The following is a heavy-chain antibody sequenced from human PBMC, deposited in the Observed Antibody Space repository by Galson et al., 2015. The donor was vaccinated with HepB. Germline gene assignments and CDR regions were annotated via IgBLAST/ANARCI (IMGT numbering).Heavy chain of an antibody. D-gene: IGHD6-19*01. J-gene: IGHJ4*02. CDR3: ARDRTPISIAVAGYFDY. V-gene: IGHV1-46*01. Sequence: SVKVSCKASGYTFTSYYMHWVRQAPGQGLEWMGIINPSGGSTSYAQKFQGRVTMTRDTSTSTVYMELSSLRSEDTAVYYCARDRTPISIAVAGYFDYWGQGTLVTVSS. CDR1: GYTFTSYY. CDR2: INPSGGST.